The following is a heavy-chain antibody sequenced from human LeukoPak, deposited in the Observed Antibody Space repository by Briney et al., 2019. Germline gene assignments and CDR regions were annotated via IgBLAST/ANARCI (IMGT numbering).Heavy chain of an antibody. CDR2: ISSSSSTI. J-gene: IGHJ4*02. V-gene: IGHV3-48*01. CDR1: GFTFSSHT. D-gene: IGHD3-22*01. CDR3: ARGAYYYED. Sequence: GSLRFSCAASGFTFSSHTMNWARQAPGKGLEWVSYISSSSSTIYYADSVKGRFTISRDSAKNSLYLQMNSLRAEDTAVYYCARGAYYYEDWGQGTLVTVSS.